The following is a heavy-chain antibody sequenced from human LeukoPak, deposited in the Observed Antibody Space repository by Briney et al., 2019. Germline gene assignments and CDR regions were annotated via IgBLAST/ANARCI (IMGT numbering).Heavy chain of an antibody. Sequence: GGSLRLSCAASGCMFSTYWMSWVRQAPGKGLEWVANMNQDGSEKYYVDSVKGRFTISRDNTKNSLFLQMPSLRAEDTAVYYCARDPPGTAVAGYDYWGQGTLVTVSS. CDR3: ARDPPGTAVAGYDY. D-gene: IGHD6-19*01. V-gene: IGHV3-7*01. J-gene: IGHJ4*02. CDR2: MNQDGSEK. CDR1: GCMFSTYW.